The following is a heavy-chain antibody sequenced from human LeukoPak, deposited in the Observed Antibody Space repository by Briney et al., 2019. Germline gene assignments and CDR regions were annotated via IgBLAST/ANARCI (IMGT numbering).Heavy chain of an antibody. CDR1: GVTFSSYD. CDR3: ARDQYGSGDGYYMDL. V-gene: IGHV3-48*03. CDR2: ISSSGITI. J-gene: IGHJ6*03. Sequence: GGSLRLSCAASGVTFSSYDMNWVREAPGKGLEWVSYISSSGITIFYADSVKGRFTISRDNAKNSLYLQMNSLRSEDTALYYCARDQYGSGDGYYMDLWGKGTTVTISS. D-gene: IGHD3-10*01.